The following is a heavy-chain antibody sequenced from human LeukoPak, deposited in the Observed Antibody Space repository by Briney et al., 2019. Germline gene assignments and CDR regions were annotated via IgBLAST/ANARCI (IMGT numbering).Heavy chain of an antibody. CDR2: VRNDGTNL. J-gene: IGHJ4*02. Sequence: GGSLRLSCAASGFTFSSYGMHWVRQAPGKGLEWVAFVRNDGTNLHYADSVKGRFTISRDNSKNTVYLQMNSLRAEDKAVYYCAKDLGTLISGSYYFYFDYWGQGTLVTVSS. CDR3: AKDLGTLISGSYYFYFDY. D-gene: IGHD3-10*01. CDR1: GFTFSSYG. V-gene: IGHV3-30*02.